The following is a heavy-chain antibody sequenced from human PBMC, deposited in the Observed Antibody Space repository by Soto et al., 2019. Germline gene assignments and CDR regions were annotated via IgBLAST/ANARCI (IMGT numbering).Heavy chain of an antibody. CDR3: ARDGFCTSTTCRVGNWFDP. Sequence: YWSWIRQSPGKVLEWIGGINHRGSTNYNPSLESRVTISVDTSKNQFSLKLPSVTAADTAMYYCARDGFCTSTTCRVGNWFDPWGQGTLVTVSS. CDR2: INHRGST. D-gene: IGHD2-2*01. J-gene: IGHJ5*02. V-gene: IGHV4-34*01. CDR1: Y.